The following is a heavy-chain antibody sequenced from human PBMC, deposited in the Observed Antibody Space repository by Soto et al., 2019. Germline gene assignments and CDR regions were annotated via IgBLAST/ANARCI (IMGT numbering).Heavy chain of an antibody. J-gene: IGHJ3*02. D-gene: IGHD6-19*01. CDR3: ARQGDRVAGYDAFDI. Sequence: GASLKISCKGTGYSFTSYWIGWVRQMPGKGLEWMGIIYPGDSDTRYSPSFQGQVTISADKSISTAYLQWSSLKASDTAMYYCARQGDRVAGYDAFDIWGQGTMVTVSS. CDR1: GYSFTSYW. CDR2: IYPGDSDT. V-gene: IGHV5-51*01.